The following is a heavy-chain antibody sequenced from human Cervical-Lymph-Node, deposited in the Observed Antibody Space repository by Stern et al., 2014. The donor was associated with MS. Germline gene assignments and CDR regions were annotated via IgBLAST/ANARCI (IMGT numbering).Heavy chain of an antibody. V-gene: IGHV3-30*01. D-gene: IGHD3-22*01. CDR1: GFTFSSYA. CDR2: ISYDGSNK. Sequence: VQLVESGGGVVQPGRSLRLSCAASGFTFSSYAMHWVRQAPGKGLEWVAVISYDGSNKYYADSVKGRFTISRDNSKNTLYLQMNSLRAEDTAVYYCASYSNYYDSSGAENYWGQGTLVTVSS. J-gene: IGHJ4*02. CDR3: ASYSNYYDSSGAENY.